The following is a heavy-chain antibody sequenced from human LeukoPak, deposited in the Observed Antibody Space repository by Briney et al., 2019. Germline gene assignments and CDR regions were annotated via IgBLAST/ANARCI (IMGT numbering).Heavy chain of an antibody. D-gene: IGHD6-19*01. CDR3: ASPGYSSGWVFDY. CDR1: GGTFSSYA. V-gene: IGHV1-69*13. J-gene: IGHJ4*02. Sequence: GASVKVSCKASGGTFSSYAISWVRQAPGQGPEWMGGIIPIFGTANYAQKFQGRVTITADESTSTAYTELSSLRSEDTAVYYCASPGYSSGWVFDYWGQGTLVTVSS. CDR2: IIPIFGTA.